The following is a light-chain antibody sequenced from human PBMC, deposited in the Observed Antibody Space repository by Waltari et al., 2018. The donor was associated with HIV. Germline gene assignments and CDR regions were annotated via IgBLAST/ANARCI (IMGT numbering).Light chain of an antibody. Sequence: DIPLTQSPSTLSASVRDRVPLTCPASATISTSFPWYQQKPGKTPKLLIYKASTLESGVPSRFSGGGSGTEFTLTINNLQPDDFATYCCQHYNIYPWTFGQGTKVEIK. CDR3: QHYNIYPWT. V-gene: IGKV1-5*03. J-gene: IGKJ1*01. CDR1: ATISTS. CDR2: KAS.